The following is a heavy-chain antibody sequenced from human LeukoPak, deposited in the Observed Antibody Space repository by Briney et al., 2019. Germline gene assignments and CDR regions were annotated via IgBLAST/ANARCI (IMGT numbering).Heavy chain of an antibody. CDR2: ISSSSSYI. D-gene: IGHD6-13*01. J-gene: IGHJ4*02. Sequence: PGGSLRLSCAASGFTFSSYSMNWVRQAPGKGLEWVSSISSSSSYIYYADSVKGRFTISRDNAKNSLYLQMNSLRAEDTAVYYCARLDSSSWPGVGYWGQGTLVTVSS. V-gene: IGHV3-21*01. CDR3: ARLDSSSWPGVGY. CDR1: GFTFSSYS.